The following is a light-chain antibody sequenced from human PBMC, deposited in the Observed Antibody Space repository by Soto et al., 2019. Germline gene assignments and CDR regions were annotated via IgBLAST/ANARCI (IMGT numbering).Light chain of an antibody. Sequence: DIQMTQSPSTLSASVGDRVTITCRASQSISSWLAWYQQKPGKAPKLLIYKASSLESGVPSRFSGSGSGTEFPLTISSLQPDDFATYYCHQYSTYSRTFGPGTKVEIK. J-gene: IGKJ1*01. CDR1: QSISSW. CDR2: KAS. CDR3: HQYSTYSRT. V-gene: IGKV1-5*03.